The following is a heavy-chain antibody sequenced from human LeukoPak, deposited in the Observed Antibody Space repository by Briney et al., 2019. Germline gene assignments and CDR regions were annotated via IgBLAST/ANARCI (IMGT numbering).Heavy chain of an antibody. Sequence: GGSLTLSCAASGFTFSSYAMSWVRQAPGKGLEWVSAISGSGGSTYYADSVKGRFTISRDNSKNTLYLQMNSLRAEDTAVYYCAKAGLGYSYGYYFDYWGEGTLVTVSS. CDR1: GFTFSSYA. J-gene: IGHJ4*02. CDR3: AKAGLGYSYGYYFDY. CDR2: ISGSGGST. V-gene: IGHV3-23*01. D-gene: IGHD5-18*01.